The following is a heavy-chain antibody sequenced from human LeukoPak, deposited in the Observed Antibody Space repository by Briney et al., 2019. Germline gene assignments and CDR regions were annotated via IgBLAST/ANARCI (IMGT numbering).Heavy chain of an antibody. CDR2: ISGSGGNT. V-gene: IGHV3-23*01. CDR1: GFTFGSYA. CDR3: AKDIAGIAAAGDAFDI. D-gene: IGHD6-13*01. Sequence: GGSLRLSCAASGFTFGSYAMSWVRQAPGKGLEWVSAISGSGGNTYYADTVKGWFTISRDNSKNTLYLQMNSLRDDDTAVYYCAKDIAGIAAAGDAFDIWGQGTMVTVSS. J-gene: IGHJ3*02.